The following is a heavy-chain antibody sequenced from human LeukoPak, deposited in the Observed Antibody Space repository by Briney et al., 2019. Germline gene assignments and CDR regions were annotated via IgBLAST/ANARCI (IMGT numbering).Heavy chain of an antibody. Sequence: PSETLSLTCTVSGGSISSYYWSWIRQPPGKGLEWIGYIYYSGSTNYNPSPKSRVTISVDTSKNQFSLKLSSVTAADTAVYYCASGWVLEYSSSSGFDYWGQGTLVTVSS. CDR2: IYYSGST. D-gene: IGHD6-6*01. J-gene: IGHJ4*02. CDR3: ASGWVLEYSSSSGFDY. V-gene: IGHV4-59*01. CDR1: GGSISSYY.